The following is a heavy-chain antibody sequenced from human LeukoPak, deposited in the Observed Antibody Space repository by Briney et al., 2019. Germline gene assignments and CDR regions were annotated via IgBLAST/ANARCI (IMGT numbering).Heavy chain of an antibody. CDR1: GFTFSSYA. Sequence: GSLRLSCAASGFTFSSYAMNLVRQAPGKGLEWVSAISGSGGSTYYADSVKGRFTISRDNSKNTLYLQMNSLRAEDTAVYYCATGPGAYDFWSGYGTGEYWGQGTLVTVSS. D-gene: IGHD3-3*01. CDR3: ATGPGAYDFWSGYGTGEY. J-gene: IGHJ4*02. CDR2: ISGSGGST. V-gene: IGHV3-23*01.